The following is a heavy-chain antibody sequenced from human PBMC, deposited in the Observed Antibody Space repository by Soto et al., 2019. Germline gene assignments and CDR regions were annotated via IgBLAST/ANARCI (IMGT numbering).Heavy chain of an antibody. CDR1: GFTFSRYA. Sequence: QVQLVESGGGVVQPGRSLRLSCAASGFTFSRYAMHWVRQAPGKGLEWVAVISYDGSNKYYADSVKGRFTITRDNSKNTLYLQMNSLRAEDTAVYYCARDHVVVAATFRASYYGMDVWGQGTTVTVSS. CDR2: ISYDGSNK. J-gene: IGHJ6*02. D-gene: IGHD2-15*01. V-gene: IGHV3-30-3*01. CDR3: ARDHVVVAATFRASYYGMDV.